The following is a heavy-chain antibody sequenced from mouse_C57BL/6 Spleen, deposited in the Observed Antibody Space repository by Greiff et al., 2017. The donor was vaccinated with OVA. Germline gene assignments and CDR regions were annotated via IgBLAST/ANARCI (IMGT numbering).Heavy chain of an antibody. CDR2: INPGSGGT. CDR3: ARHYYGSNC. Sequence: VQLQQSGAGLVRPGTSVKVSCTASGYAFTNYLIEWVQQRPGQGLEWIGVINPGSGGTNYNEKFKGKATLTADKSSSTAYMQLSGLTSEDSAVYCCARHYYGSNCWGQGTTLTVSS. D-gene: IGHD1-1*01. CDR1: GYAFTNYL. V-gene: IGHV1-54*01. J-gene: IGHJ2*01.